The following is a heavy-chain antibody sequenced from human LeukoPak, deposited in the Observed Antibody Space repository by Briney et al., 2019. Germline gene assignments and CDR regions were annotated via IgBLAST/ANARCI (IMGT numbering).Heavy chain of an antibody. D-gene: IGHD6-19*01. V-gene: IGHV4-30-2*01. J-gene: IGHJ4*02. CDR2: IYHSGST. CDR1: GGSISSGGYS. CDR3: ARSSDSSGYYGGGIIDY. Sequence: SQTLSLTRAVSGGSISSGGYSWSWIRQPPGKGLEWIGYIYHSGSTYYNPSLKSRVTISVDRSKNQFSLKLSSVTAADAAVYYCARSSDSSGYYGGGIIDYWGQGTLVTVSS.